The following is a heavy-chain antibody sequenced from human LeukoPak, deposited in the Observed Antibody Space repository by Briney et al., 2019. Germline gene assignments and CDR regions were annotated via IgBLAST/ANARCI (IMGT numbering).Heavy chain of an antibody. CDR2: ISAYNGNT. J-gene: IGHJ6*04. D-gene: IGHD3-9*01. CDR1: GYKFTSYG. V-gene: IGHV1-18*01. Sequence: ASVKVSCKASGYKFTSYGISWVRQAPGQGLDWMGWISAYNGNTNYAHNLQGRVTMTTDTSTSTAYMELRSLRSDDTAVYYCARGPFTYYDILTGWSKNYYYYGMDVWGKGTTVTVSS. CDR3: ARGPFTYYDILTGWSKNYYYYGMDV.